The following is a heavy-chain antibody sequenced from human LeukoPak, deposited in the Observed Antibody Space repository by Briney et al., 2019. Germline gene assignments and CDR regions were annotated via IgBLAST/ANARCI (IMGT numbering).Heavy chain of an antibody. D-gene: IGHD1-26*01. Sequence: PGGSLRLSCAACGFSFSDSYMAWVRQAPGKGLEWISNLSTRSSSKAYADSVKGRFVVSRDNGNNSLYLHMTSLGVADTAVYFCVREIGTYFDYWGQGALVTVSS. CDR1: GFSFSDSY. J-gene: IGHJ4*02. CDR2: LSTRSSSK. CDR3: VREIGTYFDY. V-gene: IGHV3-11*01.